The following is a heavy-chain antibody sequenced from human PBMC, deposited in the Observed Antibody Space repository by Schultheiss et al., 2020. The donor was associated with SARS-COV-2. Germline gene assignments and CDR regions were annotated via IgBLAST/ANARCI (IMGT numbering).Heavy chain of an antibody. CDR1: GFTFSDYE. Sequence: GESLKISCAASGFTFSDYERNWVRQAPGTGLEWVASIPRSGGVIYYGDSVKGRFTISSDSAKNSLYLQMNSLRAEDTAVYYCTTDNGGSSWVYWGQGTLVTVSS. CDR3: TTDNGGSSWVY. CDR2: IPRSGGVI. J-gene: IGHJ4*02. V-gene: IGHV3-48*03. D-gene: IGHD6-13*01.